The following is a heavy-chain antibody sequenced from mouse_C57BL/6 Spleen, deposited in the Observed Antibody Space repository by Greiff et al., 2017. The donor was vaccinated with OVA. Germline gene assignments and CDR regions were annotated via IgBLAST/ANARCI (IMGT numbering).Heavy chain of an antibody. Sequence: EVKLVESGGGLVQPGGSLKLSCAASGFTFSDYYMYWVRQTPEKRLEWVAYISNGGGSTYYPDTVKGRFTISRDNAKNTLYLQMSRLKSEDTAMYYCARRGSNGFAYWGQGTLVTVSA. CDR3: ARRGSNGFAY. CDR2: ISNGGGST. V-gene: IGHV5-12*01. CDR1: GFTFSDYY. D-gene: IGHD2-5*01. J-gene: IGHJ3*01.